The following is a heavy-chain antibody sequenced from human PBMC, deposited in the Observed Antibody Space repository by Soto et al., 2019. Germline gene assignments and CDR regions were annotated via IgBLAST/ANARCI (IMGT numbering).Heavy chain of an antibody. CDR3: AIVNSGSYRGDDY. D-gene: IGHD1-26*01. CDR2: ISYDGSNK. CDR1: GFTFSSYA. J-gene: IGHJ4*02. V-gene: IGHV3-30-3*01. Sequence: QVQLVESGGGVVQPGRSLRLSCAASGFTFSSYAMHWVRQAPGKGLEWVAVISYDGSNKYYADSVKGRFTISRDNSKNTLYLQMNSLRAEDTAVYYCAIVNSGSYRGDDYWGQGTLVTVSS.